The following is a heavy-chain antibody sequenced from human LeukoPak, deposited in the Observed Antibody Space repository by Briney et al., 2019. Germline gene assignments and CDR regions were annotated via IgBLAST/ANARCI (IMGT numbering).Heavy chain of an antibody. CDR3: AREENAVFDY. CDR1: GGSIISYY. J-gene: IGHJ4*02. V-gene: IGHV4-59*01. D-gene: IGHD2-2*01. Sequence: PSETLSLTCTVSGGSIISYYWSWIRQPPGKGLEWIGYIYYSGSTNYNPSLKSRVTISVDTSKNQFSLKLSSVAAADTAVYYCAREENAVFDYWGQGTLVTVSS. CDR2: IYYSGST.